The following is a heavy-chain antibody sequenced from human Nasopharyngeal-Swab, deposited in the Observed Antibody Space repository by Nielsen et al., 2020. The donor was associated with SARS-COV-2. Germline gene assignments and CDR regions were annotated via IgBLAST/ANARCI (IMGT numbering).Heavy chain of an antibody. V-gene: IGHV4-31*03. D-gene: IGHD3-22*01. CDR3: ARATITMIVVVDAFDI. Sequence: SETLSLTCTVSGGSISSGGYYWSWIHQHPGKGLEWIGYIYYSGSTYYNPSLKSRVTISVDTSKNQLSLKLSSVTAADTAVYYCARATITMIVVVDAFDIWGQGTMVTVSS. J-gene: IGHJ3*02. CDR1: GGSISSGGYY. CDR2: IYYSGST.